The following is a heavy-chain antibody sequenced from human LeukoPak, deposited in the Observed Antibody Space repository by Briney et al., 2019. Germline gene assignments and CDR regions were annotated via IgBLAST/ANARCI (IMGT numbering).Heavy chain of an antibody. V-gene: IGHV5-51*01. CDR1: GYSFTNYW. J-gene: IGHJ4*02. Sequence: GESLKISCKGSGYSFTNYWIGWVRQMPGKSLEWMAIIYPGDSDIRHSPSFQGQVTISADKSINTAYLQWNSLKASDTAMYYCARLWDYWGQGTLVTVSS. CDR2: IYPGDSDI. D-gene: IGHD3-16*01. CDR3: ARLWDY.